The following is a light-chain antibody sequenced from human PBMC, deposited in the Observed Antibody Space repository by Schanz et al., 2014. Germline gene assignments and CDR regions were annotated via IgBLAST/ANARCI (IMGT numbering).Light chain of an antibody. CDR2: SND. CDR1: SSNIGTNS. CDR3: SSHTRTRTWV. V-gene: IGLV1-44*01. Sequence: QSVLTQPPSASATPGQRVTISCSGSSSNIGTNSVNWYHQLPGTAPKLLIYSNDQRPSGVPDRFSGSKSGSSASLAISGLQSEDEADYYCSSHTRTRTWVFGGGTKLTVL. J-gene: IGLJ3*02.